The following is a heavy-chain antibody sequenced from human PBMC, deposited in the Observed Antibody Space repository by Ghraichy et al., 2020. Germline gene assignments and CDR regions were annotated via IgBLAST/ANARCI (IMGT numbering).Heavy chain of an antibody. Sequence: GESLNNSCAAYGFTVSNNFMTWVRQAPGKGLEWVSLIYSGGNSYYADSVKGRSTISRDSSKNTLYLQMNSLRAEDTAVYYCAWLPRFWGQGTQVTVSS. CDR2: IYSGGNS. J-gene: IGHJ4*02. D-gene: IGHD3-16*01. CDR1: GFTVSNNF. V-gene: IGHV3-53*01. CDR3: AWLPRF.